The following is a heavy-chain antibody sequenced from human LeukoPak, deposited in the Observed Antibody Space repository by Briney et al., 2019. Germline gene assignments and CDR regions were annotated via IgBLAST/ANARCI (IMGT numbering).Heavy chain of an antibody. D-gene: IGHD3-22*01. CDR2: INHSGST. CDR3: ARVRRTYYYDSSGYYPYGGFDY. V-gene: IGHV4-34*01. J-gene: IGHJ4*02. Sequence: GSLRLSCAASGFTFSSYSMNWIRQPPGKGLEWIGEINHSGSTNYNPSLKSRVTISVDTSKNQFSLKLSSVTAADTAVYYCARVRRTYYYDSSGYYPYGGFDYWGQGTLVTVSS. CDR1: GFTFSSYS.